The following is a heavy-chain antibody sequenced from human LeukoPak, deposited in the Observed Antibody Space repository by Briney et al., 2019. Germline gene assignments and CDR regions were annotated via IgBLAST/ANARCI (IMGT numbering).Heavy chain of an antibody. Sequence: KPSETLSLTCTASGGSISSYYWSWIRQSPGKGLEWIGYIYYSGNTIYNPSLKSRVTISIDTSKNQFSLKLSSVTAADTAVYYCARQGSSWTFDYWGQGTLVTVSS. V-gene: IGHV4-59*08. CDR1: GGSISSYY. J-gene: IGHJ4*02. D-gene: IGHD6-13*01. CDR2: IYYSGNT. CDR3: ARQGSSWTFDY.